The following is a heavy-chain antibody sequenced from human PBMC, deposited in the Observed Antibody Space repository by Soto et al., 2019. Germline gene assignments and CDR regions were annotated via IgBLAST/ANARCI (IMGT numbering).Heavy chain of an antibody. J-gene: IGHJ4*02. V-gene: IGHV3-48*01. CDR2: ISSSSTI. D-gene: IGHD3-3*01. Sequence: GGSLRLSCAASGFTFSSYSMNWVRQAPGKGLEWVSYISSSSTIYYADSVKGRFTISRDNAKNSLYLQMNGLRAEDTAVYYCARHPYYDFWSGYFHFDYWGQGTLVTVSS. CDR3: ARHPYYDFWSGYFHFDY. CDR1: GFTFSSYS.